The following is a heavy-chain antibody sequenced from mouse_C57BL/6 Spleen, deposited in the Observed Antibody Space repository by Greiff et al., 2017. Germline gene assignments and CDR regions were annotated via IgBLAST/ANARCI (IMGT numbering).Heavy chain of an antibody. Sequence: EVQVVESGGGLVKPGGSLKLSCAASGFTFSSYAMSWVRQTPEKRLEWVATISDGGSYTYYPDNVKGRFTISRDNAKNNLYLQMSHLKSEDTAMYYCARDRYYGSSYDAMDYWGQGTSVTVSS. D-gene: IGHD1-1*01. CDR1: GFTFSSYA. CDR3: ARDRYYGSSYDAMDY. V-gene: IGHV5-4*01. CDR2: ISDGGSYT. J-gene: IGHJ4*01.